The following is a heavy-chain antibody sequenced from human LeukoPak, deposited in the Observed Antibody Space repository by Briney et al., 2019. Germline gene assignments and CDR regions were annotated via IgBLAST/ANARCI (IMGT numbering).Heavy chain of an antibody. J-gene: IGHJ4*02. V-gene: IGHV3-74*03. CDR3: ARGGYCSGGACYRGFDS. CDR1: GFTFGNHW. D-gene: IGHD2-15*01. CDR2: INSDGSIT. Sequence: GGSLRLSCVASGFTFGNHWMQWVRQAPGKGLVWVSRINSDGSITTYADSVRGRFTVSRDNANNTLFLQMNSLRDEDTAVYYCARGGYCSGGACYRGFDSWGQGTLVTVSS.